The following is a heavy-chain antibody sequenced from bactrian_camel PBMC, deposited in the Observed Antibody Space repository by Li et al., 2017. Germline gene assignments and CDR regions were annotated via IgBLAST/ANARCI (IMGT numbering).Heavy chain of an antibody. D-gene: IGHD1*01. V-gene: IGHV3S31*01. J-gene: IGHJ6*01. Sequence: VQLVESGGGLVQPGESLRLSCAASGFTFSNYDMNWVRQGPGKGLEWVSTVNSDDGSTYYADSVKDRFTISRDNAKNTLYLQMNSLKPEDTAMYYCAAGLVFSRDACLSGDSKNWLGYWGQGTQVTVS. CDR2: VNSDDGST. CDR3: AAGLVFSRDACLSGDSKNWLGY. CDR1: GFTFSNYD.